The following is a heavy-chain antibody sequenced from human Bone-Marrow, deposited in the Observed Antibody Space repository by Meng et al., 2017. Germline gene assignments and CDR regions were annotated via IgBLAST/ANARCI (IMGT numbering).Heavy chain of an antibody. CDR2: INSDGSST. V-gene: IGHV3-74*01. D-gene: IGHD3-22*01. CDR3: ARAGYYYDSSGYYN. CDR1: GFTFSSYW. J-gene: IGHJ4*02. Sequence: LKISCAASGFTFSSYWMHWVRQAPGKGLVWVSRINSDGSSTSYADSVKGRFTISRDNAKNTLYLQMNSLRAEDTAVYYCARAGYYYDSSGYYNWGQGTLVTVSS.